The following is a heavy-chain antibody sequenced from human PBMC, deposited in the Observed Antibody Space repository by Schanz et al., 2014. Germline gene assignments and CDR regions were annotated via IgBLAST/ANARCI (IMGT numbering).Heavy chain of an antibody. V-gene: IGHV3-23*04. Sequence: EVQLVESGGDLVQPGGSLRLSCAASGFTFSNYWMHWVRQAPGKGLEWVAAVSSRSDEIKYADSVRGRFTISRDNSKNTLYLQMNSLRVEDTTVYYCAKTLCPGGTQTFGNWGRGTLVTVSS. CDR2: VSSRSDEI. CDR1: GFTFSNYW. J-gene: IGHJ4*02. CDR3: AKTLCPGGTQTFGN. D-gene: IGHD2-8*02.